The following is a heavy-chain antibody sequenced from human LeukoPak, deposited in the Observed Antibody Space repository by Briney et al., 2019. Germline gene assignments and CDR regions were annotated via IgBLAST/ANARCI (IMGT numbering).Heavy chain of an antibody. D-gene: IGHD2-2*01. J-gene: IGHJ6*03. CDR2: INWNGGST. Sequence: PGGSLRLSCAASGFTFDDYGMSWVRQAPGKGLEWVSGINWNGGSTGYADSVKGRFTISRDNAKNSLYLQMNSPRAEDTALYYCARRRVPAALSTDYYYYMDVWGKGTTVTVSS. CDR1: GFTFDDYG. CDR3: ARRRVPAALSTDYYYYMDV. V-gene: IGHV3-20*04.